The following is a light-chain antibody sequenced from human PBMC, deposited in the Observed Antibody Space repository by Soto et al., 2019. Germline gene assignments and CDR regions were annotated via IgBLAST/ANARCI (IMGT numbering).Light chain of an antibody. Sequence: EIVLTQSPGTLSLPPGERATLSCRASQSVSSSYLAWYQQKPGQAPRLLIYGASSRATGIPDRFSGSGSGTDFTLTISRLEPEDFAVYYCRQYGSSPQTFGQGTKVDIK. CDR2: GAS. CDR3: RQYGSSPQT. V-gene: IGKV3-20*01. J-gene: IGKJ1*01. CDR1: QSVSSSY.